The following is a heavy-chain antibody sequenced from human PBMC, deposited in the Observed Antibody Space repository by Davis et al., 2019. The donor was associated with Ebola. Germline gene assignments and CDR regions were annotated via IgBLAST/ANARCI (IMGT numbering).Heavy chain of an antibody. CDR3: AREPYTALDY. CDR2: ISSSGST. Sequence: PGGSLRLSCAASGFTLSSYTMNWVRQAPGKGLEFVSYISSSGSTYYTESVKGRFTISRDNAKNSLYLQMNSLRDEDTAVYYCAREPYTALDYWGQGTLVTVSS. J-gene: IGHJ4*02. CDR1: GFTLSSYT. D-gene: IGHD5-18*01. V-gene: IGHV3-48*02.